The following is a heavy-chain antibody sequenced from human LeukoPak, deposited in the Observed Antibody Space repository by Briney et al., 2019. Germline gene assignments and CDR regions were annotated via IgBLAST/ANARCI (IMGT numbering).Heavy chain of an antibody. CDR1: GLTLSSYR. CDR2: ISSSGGTI. V-gene: IGHV3-48*03. D-gene: IGHD3-22*01. J-gene: IGHJ4*02. Sequence: PGGSLRLSYTASGLTLSSYRIICFRQAPGKGLEWVSYISSSGGTIYYADSVKGRFTISRETALSSLYLPLNNLRAEDTAVYYCARESSGSLYYFDSGFFSCWGQGTLVTVSS. CDR3: ARESSGSLYYFDSGFFSC.